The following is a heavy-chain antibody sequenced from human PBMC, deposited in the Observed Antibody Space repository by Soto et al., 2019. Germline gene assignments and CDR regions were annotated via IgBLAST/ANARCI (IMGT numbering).Heavy chain of an antibody. J-gene: IGHJ5*02. CDR1: GCTFSSYA. D-gene: IGHD1-1*01. V-gene: IGHV1-69*06. Sequence: GASVKVSCKASGCTFSSYAISWVRQAPGQGLEWMGGIIPIFGTANYAQKFQGRVTITADKSTSTAYMELSSLRPEETAVYYGAIPRSLEPLLNWFDPWGQGTLVTVSS. CDR3: AIPRSLEPLLNWFDP. CDR2: IIPIFGTA.